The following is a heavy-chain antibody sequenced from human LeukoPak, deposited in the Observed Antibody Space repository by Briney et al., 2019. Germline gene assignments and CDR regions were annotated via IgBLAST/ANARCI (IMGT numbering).Heavy chain of an antibody. Sequence: SETLSLTCAVYCGSFSGYYWSWIRQPPGKGLEWIGEINHSGSTNYNPSLKSRVTISVDTSKNQFSLKVSSVTAADTAVYYCARAGNNWSFDYWGQGTLVTVSS. J-gene: IGHJ4*02. D-gene: IGHD1-1*01. CDR3: ARAGNNWSFDY. CDR1: CGSFSGYY. V-gene: IGHV4-34*01. CDR2: INHSGST.